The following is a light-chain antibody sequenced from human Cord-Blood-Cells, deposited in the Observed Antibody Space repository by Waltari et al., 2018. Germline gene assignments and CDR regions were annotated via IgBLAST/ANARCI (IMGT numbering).Light chain of an antibody. J-gene: IGLJ2*01. V-gene: IGLV2-8*01. CDR2: EVS. CDR1: SSDVGGYNY. CDR3: SSYAGSNKCYVV. Sequence: QSALTQPPSASGSPGQSVTISCTGTSSDVGGYNYVSWYQQHPGKAPKLMIYEVSKRPSRVPDRFSGSKSGNAASLTVSGLQAEDEADYYCSSYAGSNKCYVVFGGGTKLTVL.